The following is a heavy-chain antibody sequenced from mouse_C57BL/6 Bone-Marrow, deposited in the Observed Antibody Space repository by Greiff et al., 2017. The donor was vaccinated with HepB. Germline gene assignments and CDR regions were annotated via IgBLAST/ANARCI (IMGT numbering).Heavy chain of an antibody. D-gene: IGHD3-1*01. V-gene: IGHV5-16*01. Sequence: EVQLQESEGGLVQPGSSMKLSCTASGFTFSDYYMAWVRQVPEKGLEWVANINYDGSSTYYLDSLKSRFIISRDNAKNILYLQMSSLKSEDTATYYCARDGPYFDYWGQGTTLTVSS. J-gene: IGHJ2*01. CDR2: INYDGSST. CDR1: GFTFSDYY. CDR3: ARDGPYFDY.